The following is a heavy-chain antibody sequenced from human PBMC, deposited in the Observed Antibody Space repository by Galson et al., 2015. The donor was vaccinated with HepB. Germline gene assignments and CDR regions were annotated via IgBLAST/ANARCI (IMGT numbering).Heavy chain of an antibody. V-gene: IGHV3-11*06. D-gene: IGHD3-10*01. Sequence: LRLSCAVSGFTFSDYPMSWIRQAPGKGLEWVSYIRSSRSYTIYADSVEGRFTISRDNAKNSLYLQMNSLRAEDTAVYYCAREGVLWFGELLGAFDIWGQGTMVTVSS. CDR3: AREGVLWFGELLGAFDI. CDR1: GFTFSDYP. CDR2: IRSSRSYT. J-gene: IGHJ3*02.